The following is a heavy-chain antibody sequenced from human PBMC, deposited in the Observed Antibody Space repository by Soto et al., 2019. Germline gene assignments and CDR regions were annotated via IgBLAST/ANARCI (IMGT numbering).Heavy chain of an antibody. Sequence: PGGSLRLSCAASGFSFSGYGMHWVRQAPGKGLEWMAVIWYDGSNKYYADSVKGRFTISRDNSKNTLFLQMNSLRAEDTAVYYCARDLISGSWVSPWSFLLDVWGQGTTVTVSS. V-gene: IGHV3-33*01. CDR2: IWYDGSNK. J-gene: IGHJ6*02. D-gene: IGHD1-26*01. CDR3: ARDLISGSWVSPWSFLLDV. CDR1: GFSFSGYG.